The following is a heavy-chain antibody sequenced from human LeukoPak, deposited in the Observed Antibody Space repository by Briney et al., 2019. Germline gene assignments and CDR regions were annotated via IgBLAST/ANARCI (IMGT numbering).Heavy chain of an antibody. CDR3: ARDDIAAAGYYFDY. J-gene: IGHJ4*02. CDR2: INSGNGNT. D-gene: IGHD6-13*01. Sequence: ASVKVSCKASGYIFSNYYIHWLRQAPGERLEWMGWINSGNGNTEYSQKFQGRVTITRDTSASTAYMELSSLRSEDTAVYYCARDDIAAAGYYFDYWGQGTLVTVSS. V-gene: IGHV1-3*01. CDR1: GYIFSNYY.